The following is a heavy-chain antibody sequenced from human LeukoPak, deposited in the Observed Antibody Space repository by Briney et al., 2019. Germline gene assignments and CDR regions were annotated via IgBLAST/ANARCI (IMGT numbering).Heavy chain of an antibody. CDR1: GFSFSNYG. CDR3: ARDLLSLPHKYFDS. Sequence: GGSLRLSCAASGFSFSNYGMHWVRQAPGKGLEWVAYIRYDGSQKYYGDSVKGRFTTSRDNSKNTVYLQMNSLRDEDTAVYYCARDLLSLPHKYFDSWGQGTLVTVSS. D-gene: IGHD3-16*01. J-gene: IGHJ4*02. V-gene: IGHV3-30*02. CDR2: IRYDGSQK.